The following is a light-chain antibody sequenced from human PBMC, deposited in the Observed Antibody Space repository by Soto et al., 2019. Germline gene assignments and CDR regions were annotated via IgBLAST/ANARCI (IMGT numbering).Light chain of an antibody. J-gene: IGKJ1*01. CDR2: GAS. V-gene: IGKV3-15*01. Sequence: MTQSPSSLSASTGDRVTITCRASQGISSYLAWYQQKPGQAPRLLVYGASTRATGIPARFSGSGAGTDFTLTITSLQSEDFGVYFCQQYKDWPTTFGQGTKVDI. CDR3: QQYKDWPTT. CDR1: QGISSY.